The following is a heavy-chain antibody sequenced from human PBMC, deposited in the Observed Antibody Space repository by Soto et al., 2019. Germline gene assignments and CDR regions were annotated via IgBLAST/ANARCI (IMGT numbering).Heavy chain of an antibody. Sequence: TQTLSRTCASSGVSVSSNTAAWNCIRSSPSRGLEWLGRTYYRSNWRHDYAVSVKSRITVNPDTSKNHFSLQLNSVTPDDTAVYYCARGVAGSGFDLWGQGTLVTVSS. D-gene: IGHD6-19*01. CDR2: TYYRSNWRH. CDR3: ARGVAGSGFDL. V-gene: IGHV6-1*01. CDR1: GVSVSSNTAA. J-gene: IGHJ4*02.